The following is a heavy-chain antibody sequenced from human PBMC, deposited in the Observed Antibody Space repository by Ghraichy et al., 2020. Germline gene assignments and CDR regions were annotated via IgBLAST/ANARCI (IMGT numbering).Heavy chain of an antibody. V-gene: IGHV1-69*13. D-gene: IGHD2-15*01. Sequence: SVKVSCKASGGTFSSYAMNWVRQAPGQGLEWMGGIIPMFGTTNYAQKFQDRVTISADESTRTAYMELSSLRSDDTAVYYCARARVVAAYQYYYYAMDAWGQGTTVTVSS. CDR2: IIPMFGTT. CDR1: GGTFSSYA. J-gene: IGHJ6*02. CDR3: ARARVVAAYQYYYYAMDA.